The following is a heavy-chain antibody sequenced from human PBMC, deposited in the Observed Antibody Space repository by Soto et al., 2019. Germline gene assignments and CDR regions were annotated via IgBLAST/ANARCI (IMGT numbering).Heavy chain of an antibody. D-gene: IGHD3-3*01. J-gene: IGHJ4*02. CDR1: GDSINSSSSYY. CDR3: ACSDFWSGYYRSGNWDY. CDR2: IYYSGST. V-gene: IGHV4-39*01. Sequence: SETLSLTCTVSGDSINSSSSYYWGWIRQPPGKGLEWIGSIYYSGSTHYNPSLKSRVTIFVDTSKNQFSLKLSSVSAADTAVYFCACSDFWSGYYRSGNWDYWGQGTLVTVSS.